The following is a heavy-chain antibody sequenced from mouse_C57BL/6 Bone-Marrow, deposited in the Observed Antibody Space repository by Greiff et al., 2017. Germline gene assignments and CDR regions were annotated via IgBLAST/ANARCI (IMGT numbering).Heavy chain of an antibody. J-gene: IGHJ4*01. D-gene: IGHD2-2*01. CDR1: GYSFTDYN. Sequence: VQLQQSGPELVKPGASVKISCKASGYSFTDYNMNWVKQSNGKSLEWIGVINPNYGTTSYNQKFKGKATLTVDQSSSTAYMQLNSLTSEDSAVYYCSREGVTTHYYAMDYWGQGTSVTVSS. CDR3: SREGVTTHYYAMDY. V-gene: IGHV1-39*01. CDR2: INPNYGTT.